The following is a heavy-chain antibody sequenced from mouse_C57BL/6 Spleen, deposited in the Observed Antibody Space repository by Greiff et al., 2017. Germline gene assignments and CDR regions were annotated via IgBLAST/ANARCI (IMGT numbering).Heavy chain of an antibody. CDR2: ISSGSSTI. Sequence: EVQGVESGGGLVKPGGSLKLSCAASGFTFSDYGMHWVRQAPEKGLEWVAYISSGSSTIYYADTVKGRFTISRDNAKNTLFLQMTSLRSEDTAMYYCARLYYGYDGGDYYAMDYWGQGTSVTVSS. V-gene: IGHV5-17*01. J-gene: IGHJ4*01. D-gene: IGHD2-2*01. CDR1: GFTFSDYG. CDR3: ARLYYGYDGGDYYAMDY.